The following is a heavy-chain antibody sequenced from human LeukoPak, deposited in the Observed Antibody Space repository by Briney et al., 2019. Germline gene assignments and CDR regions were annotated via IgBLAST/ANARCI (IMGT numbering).Heavy chain of an antibody. Sequence: PGGSLRLSCAASGFTFSSYSMNWVRQAPGKGLEWVSSISSSSSYIYYADPVKGRFTISRENAKNSLYLQMNSLRAEDTAVYYCARDLWFGEGDYWGQGTMVTVSS. CDR3: ARDLWFGEGDY. V-gene: IGHV3-21*01. CDR1: GFTFSSYS. D-gene: IGHD3-10*01. CDR2: ISSSSSYI. J-gene: IGHJ4*02.